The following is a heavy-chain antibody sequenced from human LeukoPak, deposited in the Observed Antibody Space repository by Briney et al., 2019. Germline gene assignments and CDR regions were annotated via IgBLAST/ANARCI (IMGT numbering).Heavy chain of an antibody. Sequence: GGSLRLSCAASGFTFNRYGFHWVRQAPGKGLEWVAFISDSGGDKWFGDSVKGRFTISRDKSKNTVNLQMSSLRVEDTAVYYCARDGGSESYALDYWGQETLVTVST. CDR3: ARDGGSESYALDY. J-gene: IGHJ4*02. D-gene: IGHD3-10*01. CDR1: GFTFNRYG. CDR2: ISDSGGDK. V-gene: IGHV3-30*02.